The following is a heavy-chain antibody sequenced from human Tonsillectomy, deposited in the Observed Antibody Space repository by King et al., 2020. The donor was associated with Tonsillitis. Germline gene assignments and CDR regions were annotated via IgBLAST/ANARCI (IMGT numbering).Heavy chain of an antibody. CDR1: GGSISSSTYY. V-gene: IGHV4-39*01. CDR2: IYYSGST. J-gene: IGHJ5*01. D-gene: IGHD4-17*01. CDR3: ARGGRDRDYENWFDS. Sequence: QLQESGPGLVKPSETLSLTCTVSGGSISSSTYYLGWIRQPPGKGLAWIGSIYYSGSTYYNPSLKSRVTISVDTSKNQFSLKLSSVTAADTAVDYCARGGRDRDYENWFDSWGQGTLVTVAS.